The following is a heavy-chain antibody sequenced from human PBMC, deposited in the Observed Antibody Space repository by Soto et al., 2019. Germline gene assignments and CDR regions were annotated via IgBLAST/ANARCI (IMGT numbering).Heavy chain of an antibody. V-gene: IGHV1-46*01. CDR2: INPSGGST. Sequence: GASVKVSCKASGYTFTTYYMPWVRQAPGQGLEWMGIINPSGGSTSYAQKFQGRVTITRDMSTSTAYMELSSLRSEDTAVYYCAAARGYIAWWGQGTLVTVSS. J-gene: IGHJ4*02. D-gene: IGHD2-21*01. CDR1: GYTFTTYY. CDR3: AAARGYIAW.